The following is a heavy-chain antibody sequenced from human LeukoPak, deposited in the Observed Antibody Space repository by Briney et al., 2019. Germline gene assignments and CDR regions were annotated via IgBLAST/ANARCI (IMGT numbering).Heavy chain of an antibody. J-gene: IGHJ4*02. D-gene: IGHD3-22*01. CDR2: ITPTSNYI. CDR1: GFTFSSYS. CDR3: ARGLYDSSGYFILPFDY. V-gene: IGHV3-21*01. Sequence: GGSLRLSCAASGFTFSSYSMNWVRQAPGKGLEWVSSITPTSNYIYYADSVKGRFTISRDNAKKSLYLQMNSLGAEDTALYYCARGLYDSSGYFILPFDYWGQGALVTVPS.